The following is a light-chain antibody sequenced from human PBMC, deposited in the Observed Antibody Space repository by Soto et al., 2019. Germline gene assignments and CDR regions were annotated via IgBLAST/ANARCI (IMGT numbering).Light chain of an antibody. CDR3: AAWDDSLNGDV. J-gene: IGLJ1*01. CDR2: NNN. Sequence: QAVVTQPPSASGTPGERGTMSCSGGSSNIGTNAVNWYQQLPGTAPKLLIYNNNQRPSGVPDRFSGSKSGTSASLAISGLQSEDEADYYSAAWDDSLNGDVFGTGTKLTVL. V-gene: IGLV1-44*01. CDR1: SSNIGTNA.